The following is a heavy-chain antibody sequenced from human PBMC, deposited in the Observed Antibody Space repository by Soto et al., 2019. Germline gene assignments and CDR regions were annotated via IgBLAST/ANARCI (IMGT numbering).Heavy chain of an antibody. CDR2: IVVGSGNT. CDR3: AADLYTGGSCCSFDL. J-gene: IGHJ3*01. D-gene: IGHD2-15*01. V-gene: IGHV1-58*01. Sequence: SVKVSCKTSGFTFSNSAVQWVRQARGQRLEWIAWIVVGSGNTKYAQNFQGRVTITRDMSTSTAYMELSSLRSEDTAVYYCAADLYTGGSCCSFDLCCQATMVTVS. CDR1: GFTFSNSA.